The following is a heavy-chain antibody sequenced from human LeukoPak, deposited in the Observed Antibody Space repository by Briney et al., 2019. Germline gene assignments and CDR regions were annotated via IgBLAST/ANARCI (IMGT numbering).Heavy chain of an antibody. CDR1: GDTFISYA. J-gene: IGHJ4*02. Sequence: SVKVSCKASGDTFISYAISWVRQAPGQGLEWMGGIIPIFGTANYAQKFQGRVTITADESTSTAYMELSSLRSEDTAVYYCARDTSTYYYDSSGQGYFDYWGQGTLVTVSS. V-gene: IGHV1-69*13. CDR2: IIPIFGTA. D-gene: IGHD3-22*01. CDR3: ARDTSTYYYDSSGQGYFDY.